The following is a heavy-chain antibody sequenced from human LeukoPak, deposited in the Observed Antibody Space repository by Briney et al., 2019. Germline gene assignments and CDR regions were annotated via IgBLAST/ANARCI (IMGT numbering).Heavy chain of an antibody. CDR1: GFTFSSYG. J-gene: IGHJ6*02. V-gene: IGHV3-33*01. D-gene: IGHD4-17*01. CDR2: IWCDGSNK. Sequence: GRSLRLSCAASGFTFSSYGMHWVRQAPGKGLEWVAVIWCDGSNKYYADSVKGRFTISRDNSKNTLYLQMNSLRAEDTAVYYCARAPTTVTKYTLPYYYYGMDIWGQGTTVTVSS. CDR3: ARAPTTVTKYTLPYYYYGMDI.